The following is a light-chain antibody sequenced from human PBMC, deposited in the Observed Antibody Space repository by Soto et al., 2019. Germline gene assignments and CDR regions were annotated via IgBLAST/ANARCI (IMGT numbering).Light chain of an antibody. CDR2: EVS. V-gene: IGLV2-8*01. Sequence: QSALTQPPSASGSPGQSVTISCTGTSSDIGAYNYVSWYQQHPGKAPKLMIHEVSKRAAGVPDRFSGSKSGNTASLTVSGLQAEDEADYYCSSYAGSNDRWVFGGGTKLTVL. CDR1: SSDIGAYNY. J-gene: IGLJ3*02. CDR3: SSYAGSNDRWV.